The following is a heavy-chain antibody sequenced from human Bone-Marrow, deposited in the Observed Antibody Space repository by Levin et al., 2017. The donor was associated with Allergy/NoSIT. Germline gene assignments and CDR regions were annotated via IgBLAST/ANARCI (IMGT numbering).Heavy chain of an antibody. J-gene: IGHJ5*02. CDR1: GFTFHNHG. D-gene: IGHD6-19*01. V-gene: IGHV3-30*18. Sequence: PGGSLRLSCAASGFTFHNHGIHWVRQAPGKGLEWMALISGNGNSKNYADSVKGRFTISRDNSKNTLYLQMNSLRGEDTAVYYCAKDHGITVPGAPNWFDPWGPGTLVTVSS. CDR2: ISGNGNSK. CDR3: AKDHGITVPGAPNWFDP.